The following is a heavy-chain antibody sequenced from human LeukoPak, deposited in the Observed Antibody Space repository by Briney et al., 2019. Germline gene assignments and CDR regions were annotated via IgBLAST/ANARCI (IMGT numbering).Heavy chain of an antibody. J-gene: IGHJ5*02. CDR1: GFTFDDYG. CDR3: ARDGIRSSWLGNWFDP. Sequence: GGSLRLSCAASGFTFDDYGMSWVRQAPGKGLEWVSGINWNGGRTGYADSVKGRFTISRDNAKNFLYLQMNSLRAEDTAFYHCARDGIRSSWLGNWFDPLGPGNPGHRLL. CDR2: INWNGGRT. D-gene: IGHD6-13*01. V-gene: IGHV3-20*01.